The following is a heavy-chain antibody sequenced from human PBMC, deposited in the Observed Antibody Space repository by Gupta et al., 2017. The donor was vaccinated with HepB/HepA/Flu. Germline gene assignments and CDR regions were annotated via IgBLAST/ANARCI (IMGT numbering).Heavy chain of an antibody. CDR3: ARGSGYYDFWSGYPNYYMDV. Sequence: QVQLVQSGAEVKKPGASVKVSCKASGYTFTSYDIHWVRQATGRGLEWMGWMNPNSGNTGYAQKFQGRVTITRNTSISTAYMELSSLRSEDTAVYYCARGSGYYDFWSGYPNYYMDVWGKGTTVTVSS. CDR2: MNPNSGNT. J-gene: IGHJ6*03. CDR1: GYTFTSYD. D-gene: IGHD3-3*01. V-gene: IGHV1-8*03.